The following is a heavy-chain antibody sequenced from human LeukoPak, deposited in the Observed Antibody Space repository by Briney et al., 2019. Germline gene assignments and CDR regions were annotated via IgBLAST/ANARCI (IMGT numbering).Heavy chain of an antibody. CDR2: IYTSGST. J-gene: IGHJ4*02. CDR3: ARITYGDFEGVFDY. Sequence: SETLSLACTVSGGSISSYYWSWIRQPAGKGLEWIGRIYTSGSTNYNPSLKSRVTMSVDTSKNQFSLKLSSVTAADTAVYYCARITYGDFEGVFDYWGQGTLVTVSS. CDR1: GGSISSYY. V-gene: IGHV4-4*07. D-gene: IGHD4-17*01.